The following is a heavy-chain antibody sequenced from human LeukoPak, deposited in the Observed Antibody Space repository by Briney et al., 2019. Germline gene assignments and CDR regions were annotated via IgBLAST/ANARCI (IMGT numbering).Heavy chain of an antibody. CDR3: ARSTMIGYFDY. Sequence: PSETLSLTCTVSGGPISSGDYYWSWIRQPPGKGLEWIGYIYYSGSTYYNPSLKSRVTISVDTSKNQFSLKLSSVTAADTAVYYCARSTMIGYFDYWGQGTLVTVSS. V-gene: IGHV4-30-4*08. CDR2: IYYSGST. CDR1: GGPISSGDYY. D-gene: IGHD3-22*01. J-gene: IGHJ4*02.